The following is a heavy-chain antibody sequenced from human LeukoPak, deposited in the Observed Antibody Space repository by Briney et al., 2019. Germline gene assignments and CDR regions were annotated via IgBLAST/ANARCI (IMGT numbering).Heavy chain of an antibody. J-gene: IGHJ5*02. CDR2: IYYSGST. CDR3: ARRSHGWFDP. V-gene: IGHV4-39*07. Sequence: ITFSNSALSWVRQPPGKGLEWIGSIYYSGSTYYNPSLKSRVTISVDTSKNQFSLKLSSVTAADTAVYYCARRSHGWFDPWGQGTLVTVSS. CDR1: ITFSNSA.